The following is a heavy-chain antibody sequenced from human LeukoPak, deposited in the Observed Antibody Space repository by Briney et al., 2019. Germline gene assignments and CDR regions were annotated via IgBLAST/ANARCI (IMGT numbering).Heavy chain of an antibody. J-gene: IGHJ3*02. Sequence: TLSLTCTVSGYSISSGYYWGWIRQPPGKGLEWLALIYWDDDKRYSPSLKSRLTIMKDTSKNQVVLILTNMDPVDTATYYCARTRGITMFRGVIHDAFDIWGQGTMVTISS. V-gene: IGHV2-5*02. CDR2: IYWDDDK. CDR3: ARTRGITMFRGVIHDAFDI. CDR1: GYSISSGYYW. D-gene: IGHD3-10*01.